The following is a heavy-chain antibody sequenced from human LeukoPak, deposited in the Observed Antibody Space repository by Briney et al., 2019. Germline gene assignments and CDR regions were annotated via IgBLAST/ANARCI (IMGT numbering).Heavy chain of an antibody. CDR2: INHSGST. J-gene: IGHJ4*02. Sequence: PSETLTLTCAVYGGSFSGYYWSWIRQPPGKGLEWIGEINHSGSTNYNPSLKSPITISVDTSKNQFSLKLRSVTAADTAVYYCGTKGFGYIYCIDYGGQGTLVTVS. V-gene: IGHV4-34*01. D-gene: IGHD5-12*01. CDR3: GTKGFGYIYCIDY. CDR1: GGSFSGYY.